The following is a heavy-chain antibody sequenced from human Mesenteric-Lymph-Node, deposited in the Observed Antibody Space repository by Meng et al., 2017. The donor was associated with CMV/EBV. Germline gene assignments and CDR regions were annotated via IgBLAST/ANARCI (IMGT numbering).Heavy chain of an antibody. V-gene: IGHV3-7*01. D-gene: IGHD2-2*01. CDR1: GFTFSSYW. Sequence: GGSLRLSCAASGFTFSSYWMSWVRQAPGKGLEWVANIKQDGSEKYYVDLVKGRFTISRDNAKNSLYLQMNSLRAEDTAVYYCARDRKFHQLRYYYYGMDVWGQGTTVTVSS. CDR3: ARDRKFHQLRYYYYGMDV. J-gene: IGHJ6*02. CDR2: IKQDGSEK.